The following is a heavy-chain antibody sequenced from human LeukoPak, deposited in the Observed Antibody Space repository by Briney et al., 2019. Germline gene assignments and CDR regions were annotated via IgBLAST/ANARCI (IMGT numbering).Heavy chain of an antibody. Sequence: PGGSLRLSCAASGFTFDDYAMHWVRQAPGKGLEWVSLISWDGGSSYYADSVKGRFTISRDNSKNSLYLQMNSLRAQHTALYYCAKDSKAVPGTGNIDYWGQGTLVTVSS. J-gene: IGHJ4*02. D-gene: IGHD6-19*01. CDR3: AKDSKAVPGTGNIDY. CDR2: ISWDGGSS. V-gene: IGHV3-43D*03. CDR1: GFTFDDYA.